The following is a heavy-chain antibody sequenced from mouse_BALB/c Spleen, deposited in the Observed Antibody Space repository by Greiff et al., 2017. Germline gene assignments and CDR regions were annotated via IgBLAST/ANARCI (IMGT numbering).Heavy chain of an antibody. CDR3: ARWILGGYAMVY. V-gene: IGHV5-17*02. CDR1: GFTFSSFG. J-gene: IGHJ4*01. CDR2: ISSGSSTI. D-gene: IGHD2-3*01. Sequence: EVQLVESGGGLVQPGGSRKLSCAASGFTFSSFGMHWVRQAPEKGLEWVAYISSGSSTIYYADTVKGRFTISRDNPKNTLFLQMTSLRSEDTAMYYCARWILGGYAMVYWGQGTSVTVSS.